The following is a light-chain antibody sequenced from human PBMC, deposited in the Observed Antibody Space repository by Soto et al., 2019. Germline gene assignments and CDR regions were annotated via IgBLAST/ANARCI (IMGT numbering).Light chain of an antibody. J-gene: IGLJ3*02. CDR3: QAYDRSLNGWV. CDR1: ASNIGADYD. V-gene: IGLV1-40*01. Sequence: QSVLTQPPSVSGAPGQRVTISCTGSASNIGADYDAHWYQQLPGAAPQPLIYGNTNRPSGVPDRISGSKSGASAYLSITGLQAEDEADYYCQAYDRSLNGWVFGGGTKLTVL. CDR2: GNT.